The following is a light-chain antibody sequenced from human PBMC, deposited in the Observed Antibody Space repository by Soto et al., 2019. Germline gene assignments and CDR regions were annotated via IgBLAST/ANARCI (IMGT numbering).Light chain of an antibody. V-gene: IGLV2-23*01. CDR3: CSYAGSSPLWV. CDR2: EGS. CDR1: SSDVGSYNL. Sequence: QSALTQPASVSGSPGQSITISCTGTSSDVGSYNLVSWYQQHPGKAPKLMIYEGSKRPSGVSNRFSGSKSGNTASLTISGLQAEDEADYYCCSYAGSSPLWVFGTGTKLTVL. J-gene: IGLJ1*01.